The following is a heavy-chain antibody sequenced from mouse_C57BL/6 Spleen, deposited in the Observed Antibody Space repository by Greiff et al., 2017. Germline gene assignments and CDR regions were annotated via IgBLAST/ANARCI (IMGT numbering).Heavy chain of an antibody. CDR2: IWGGGST. D-gene: IGHD1-1*01. CDR3: AKREAYGRYYAMDY. V-gene: IGHV2-9*01. CDR1: GFSLTSYG. Sequence: VKVVESGPGLVAPSQSLSITCTVSGFSLTSYGVDWVRQPPGKGLEWLGVIWGGGSTNYNSALMSRLSISKDNSKSQVFLKRNSLQTDDTAMYDCAKREAYGRYYAMDYWGQGTSVTVSS. J-gene: IGHJ4*01.